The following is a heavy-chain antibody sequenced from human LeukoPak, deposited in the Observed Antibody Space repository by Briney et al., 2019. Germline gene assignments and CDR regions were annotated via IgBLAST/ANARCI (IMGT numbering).Heavy chain of an antibody. CDR2: INTHGSST. CDR3: LAGYYYYYMDV. V-gene: IGHV3-74*01. J-gene: IGHJ6*03. CDR1: GFAFSNYW. D-gene: IGHD3-16*01. Sequence: PGGPLRLSCAASGFAFSNYWLHWVRQAPGKGLEWVARINTHGSSTNYADSVKGRFIISRDNAKNTLYLQMTSLSAEDTAVYYALAGYYYYYMDVWGKGTTVTVSS.